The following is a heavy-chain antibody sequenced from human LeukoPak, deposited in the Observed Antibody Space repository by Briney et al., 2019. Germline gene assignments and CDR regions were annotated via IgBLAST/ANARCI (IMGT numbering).Heavy chain of an antibody. Sequence: SVKVSCKASGGTFSSYAISWVRQAPGQGLEWMGGIIPIFGTANYAQKFQGRVTITADKSTSTAYMELSSLRSEDTAVYYCARESYSYGLGYYYYYMDVWGKGTTVTVSS. V-gene: IGHV1-69*06. CDR2: IIPIFGTA. J-gene: IGHJ6*03. CDR3: ARESYSYGLGYYYYYMDV. CDR1: GGTFSSYA. D-gene: IGHD5-18*01.